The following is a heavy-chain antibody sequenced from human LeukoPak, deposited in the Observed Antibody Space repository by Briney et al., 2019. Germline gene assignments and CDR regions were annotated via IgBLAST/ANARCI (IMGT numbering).Heavy chain of an antibody. CDR1: GGSISSSSYY. CDR2: IYYSGST. D-gene: IGHD2-2*01. CDR3: ASGGYCSSTSCYPNWFDP. J-gene: IGHJ5*02. V-gene: IGHV4-39*01. Sequence: SETLSLTCTVSGGSISSSSYYWGWIRQPPGKGLEWIGSIYYSGSTYYNPSLKSRVTISVDTSKNQFSLKLSSVTAADTAVYYCASGGYCSSTSCYPNWFDPWGPGTLVTVSS.